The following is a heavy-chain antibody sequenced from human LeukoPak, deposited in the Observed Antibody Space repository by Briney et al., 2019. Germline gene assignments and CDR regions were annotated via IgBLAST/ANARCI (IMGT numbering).Heavy chain of an antibody. Sequence: SETLSLTCTVSGGSISSGSYYWSWIRQPAGKGLEWIGRIYTSGSTNYNPSLKSRVTISVDTSKNQFSLKLSSVTAADTAVYYCARAYSSSWYYPEYFQHWGQGTLVTVSS. CDR3: ARAYSSSWYYPEYFQH. J-gene: IGHJ1*01. V-gene: IGHV4-61*02. D-gene: IGHD6-13*01. CDR2: IYTSGST. CDR1: GGSISSGSYY.